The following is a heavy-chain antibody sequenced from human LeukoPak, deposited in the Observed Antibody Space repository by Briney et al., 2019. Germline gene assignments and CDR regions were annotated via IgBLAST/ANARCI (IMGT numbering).Heavy chain of an antibody. CDR3: ARDFGSGLDDDAFDI. V-gene: IGHV3-30-3*01. CDR2: ISYDGSNK. Sequence: GGSLRLPCAASGFTFSSYAMHWVRQAPGKGLEWVAVISYDGSNKYYADSVKGRFTISRDNSKNTLYLQMNSLRAEDTAVYYCARDFGSGLDDDAFDIWGQGTMVTVSS. D-gene: IGHD5-12*01. J-gene: IGHJ3*02. CDR1: GFTFSSYA.